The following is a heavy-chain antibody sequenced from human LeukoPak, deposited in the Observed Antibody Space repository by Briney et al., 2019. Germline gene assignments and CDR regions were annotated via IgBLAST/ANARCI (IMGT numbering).Heavy chain of an antibody. V-gene: IGHV4-4*07. CDR3: ARDGRYSAGGWFDP. J-gene: IGHJ5*02. CDR1: GGSISSYY. CDR2: IYTSGST. D-gene: IGHD5-12*01. Sequence: PSETLSHTCTVSGGSISSYYWSWIRQPAGKGLEWIGRIYTSGSTNYNPSLKSRVTMSVDTSKNQFSLKLSSVTAADTAVYYCARDGRYSAGGWFDPWGQGTLVTVSS.